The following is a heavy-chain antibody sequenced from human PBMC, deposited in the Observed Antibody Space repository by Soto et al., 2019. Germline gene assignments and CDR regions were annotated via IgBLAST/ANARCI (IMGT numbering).Heavy chain of an antibody. J-gene: IGHJ4*02. CDR3: AREGKYGDYGY. Sequence: SETLSLTCTVSGGPISSSSYYWGWIRQPPGKGLEWIGNIYYSGSTYYNPSLKSRVTISVDTSKNQFSLKLSSVTAADTAVYYCAREGKYGDYGYWGQGTLVTVSS. V-gene: IGHV4-39*07. D-gene: IGHD4-17*01. CDR2: IYYSGST. CDR1: GGPISSSSYY.